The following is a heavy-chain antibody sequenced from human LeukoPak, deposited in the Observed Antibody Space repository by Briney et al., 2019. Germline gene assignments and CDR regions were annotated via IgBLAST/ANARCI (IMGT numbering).Heavy chain of an antibody. J-gene: IGHJ4*02. CDR1: GDSVSSNSDA. CDR2: TYYRSKWYY. CDR3: ARDPVGGSTIFDY. D-gene: IGHD1-26*01. Sequence: QTLSLTCAISGDSVSSNSDAWNWIRQSPSRGLEWLGRTYYRSKWYYDYAVAVKSRISINPDTSKNQFSLQLSSVTPEDTAVYYCARDPVGGSTIFDYWGQGTLVTVSS. V-gene: IGHV6-1*01.